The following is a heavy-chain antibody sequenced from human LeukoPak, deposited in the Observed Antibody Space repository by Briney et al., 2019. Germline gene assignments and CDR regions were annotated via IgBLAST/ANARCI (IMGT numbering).Heavy chain of an antibody. Sequence: ASVKVSCKASGYSFTSNYIHWVRQAPGQGLEWMGMIYPRDGSTSYAQKFQGRVTVTRDTSTSTAYMELSSLRSEDTAVYYCARIPDSSGYYYGSSVYFDYWGQGTLVTVSS. CDR1: GYSFTSNY. CDR2: IYPRDGST. CDR3: ARIPDSSGYYYGSSVYFDY. V-gene: IGHV1-46*01. D-gene: IGHD3-22*01. J-gene: IGHJ4*02.